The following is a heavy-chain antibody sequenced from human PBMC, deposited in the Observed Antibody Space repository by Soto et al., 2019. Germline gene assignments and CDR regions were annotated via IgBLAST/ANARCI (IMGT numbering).Heavy chain of an antibody. CDR2: ISYDGSNK. D-gene: IGHD1-20*01. CDR1: GFTFSSYG. J-gene: IGHJ4*02. Sequence: GGSLRLSCAASGFTFSSYGMHWVRQAPGKGLEWVAVISYDGSNKYYADSVKGRFTISRDNSKNTLYLQMNSLRAEDTAVYYCAKEGYNWKDDNRDYWGQGNLVTVSS. CDR3: AKEGYNWKDDNRDY. V-gene: IGHV3-30*18.